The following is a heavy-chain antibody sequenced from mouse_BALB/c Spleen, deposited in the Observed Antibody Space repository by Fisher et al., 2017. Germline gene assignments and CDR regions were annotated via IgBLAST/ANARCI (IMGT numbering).Heavy chain of an antibody. V-gene: IGHV5-9-3*01. D-gene: IGHD2-1*01. CDR3: ARHGNGYYYAMDY. J-gene: IGHJ4*01. Sequence: RFTISRDNAKNTLYLQMSSLRSEDTAMYYCARHGNGYYYAMDYWGQGTSVTVSS.